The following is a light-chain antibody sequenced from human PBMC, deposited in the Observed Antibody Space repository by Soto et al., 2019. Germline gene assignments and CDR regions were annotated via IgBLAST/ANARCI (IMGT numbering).Light chain of an antibody. V-gene: IGLV4-69*01. Sequence: QLVLTQSPSASASLGASVKLTCTLSSGHSSYSIAWHQQQPDKGPRYLMKLNSGGSHSKGDGITDRFSGSSSGAERYLTISSLQSEDEADYYCQTWGTGYVVFGGGTKLTVL. CDR2: LNSGGSH. CDR1: SGHSSYS. J-gene: IGLJ2*01. CDR3: QTWGTGYVV.